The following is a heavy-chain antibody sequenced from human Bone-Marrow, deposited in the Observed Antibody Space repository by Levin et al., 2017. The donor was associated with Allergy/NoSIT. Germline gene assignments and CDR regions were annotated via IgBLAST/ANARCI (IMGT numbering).Heavy chain of an antibody. Sequence: NPSETLSLTCSVSDGSISIYYWNWIRQAPGKGLEWIGYVYYSGTTGYDSGSTSYNPSLKSRVTISGDTSKNQFSLKLNSVTAADTAVYYCARDKGYYFDYWGQGILVTVSS. J-gene: IGHJ4*02. CDR1: DGSISIYY. V-gene: IGHV4-59*01. CDR3: ARDKGYYFDY. CDR2: VYYSGTTGYDSGST.